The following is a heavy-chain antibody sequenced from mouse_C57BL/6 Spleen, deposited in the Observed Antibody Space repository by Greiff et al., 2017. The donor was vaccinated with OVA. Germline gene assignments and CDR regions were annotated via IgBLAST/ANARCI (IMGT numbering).Heavy chain of an antibody. Sequence: QVQLQQPGAELVKPGASVKLSCKASGYTFTSYWMHWVKQRPGRGLEWIGRIDPNSGGTKYNEKFKSKATLTVDKPSSTASLQLSSLTSEDSAVYYCARTPHFGSSYAWFAYWGQGTLVTVSA. CDR2: IDPNSGGT. CDR3: ARTPHFGSSYAWFAY. D-gene: IGHD1-1*01. V-gene: IGHV1-72*01. CDR1: GYTFTSYW. J-gene: IGHJ3*01.